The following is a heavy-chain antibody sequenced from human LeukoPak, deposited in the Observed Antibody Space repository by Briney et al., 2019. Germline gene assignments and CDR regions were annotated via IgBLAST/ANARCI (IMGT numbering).Heavy chain of an antibody. CDR3: AELGITMIGGV. Sequence: PGGSLRLSCAASGFTFSSYSMNWVRQAPGKGLEWVSSITTSSSYIYYADSVKGRFTISRDNARNSPYLQMNSRRAEDTAVYYCAELGITMIGGVWGKGTTVTISS. CDR1: GFTFSSYS. CDR2: ITTSSSYI. J-gene: IGHJ6*04. D-gene: IGHD3-10*02. V-gene: IGHV3-21*01.